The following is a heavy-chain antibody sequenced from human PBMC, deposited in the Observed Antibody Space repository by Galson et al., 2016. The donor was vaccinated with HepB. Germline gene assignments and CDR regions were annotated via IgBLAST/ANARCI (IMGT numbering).Heavy chain of an antibody. CDR3: AREGSDCRFFDY. CDR2: IDTRVSLV. V-gene: IGHV3-48*03. J-gene: IGHJ4*02. Sequence: SLRLSCAASRLSFSDYPMHWVRQAPGRGLEWVSYIDTRVSLVAYGESVRGRFTISRDNTQNSLFLQMNSLGAEDTGVYYCAREGSDCRFFDYWGQGSLVTVSS. CDR1: RLSFSDYP. D-gene: IGHD2-15*01.